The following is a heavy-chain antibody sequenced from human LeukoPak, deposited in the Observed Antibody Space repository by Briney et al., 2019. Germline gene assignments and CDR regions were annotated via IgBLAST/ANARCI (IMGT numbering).Heavy chain of an antibody. CDR1: GGTFSSYT. CDR2: IIPILGIA. J-gene: IGHJ4*02. Sequence: SVKVSCKASGGTFSSYTISGVRQAPGQGLEWMGRIIPILGIANYAQKFQGRVTITADKSTSTAYMELSRLRSEDTALYYCARDREDGPYDYWGQGTLVTVSS. V-gene: IGHV1-69*04. CDR3: ARDREDGPYDY. D-gene: IGHD1-26*01.